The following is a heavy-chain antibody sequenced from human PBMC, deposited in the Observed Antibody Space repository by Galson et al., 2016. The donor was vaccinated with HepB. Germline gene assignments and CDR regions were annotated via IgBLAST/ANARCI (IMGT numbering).Heavy chain of an antibody. CDR2: IYPSGST. Sequence: ETLSLTCTVSGGSISSGYWTWIRQSAGKGLEWIGRIYPSGSTNYNPSLNSRVTMSIDMSKNQFSLRLRSVTAADTAVYYCARAEKYSSGWYGFFDYWGQGTLVSVSS. J-gene: IGHJ4*02. V-gene: IGHV4-4*07. CDR3: ARAEKYSSGWYGFFDY. CDR1: GGSISSGY. D-gene: IGHD6-19*01.